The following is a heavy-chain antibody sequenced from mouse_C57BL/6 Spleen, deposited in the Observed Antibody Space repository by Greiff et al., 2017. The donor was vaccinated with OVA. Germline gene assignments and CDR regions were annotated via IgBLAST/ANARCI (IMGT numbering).Heavy chain of an antibody. D-gene: IGHD2-2*01. J-gene: IGHJ3*01. CDR2: INPNNGGT. CDR3: ARRRGVTRGFAY. CDR1: GYTFTDYN. V-gene: IGHV1-18*01. Sequence: EVQLQQSGPELMKPGASVKIPCKASGYTFTDYNMDWVKQSHGKSLEWIGDINPNNGGTIYNQKFKGKATLTVDKSSSTAYMELRSLTSEDTAVYYCARRRGVTRGFAYWGQGTLVTVSA.